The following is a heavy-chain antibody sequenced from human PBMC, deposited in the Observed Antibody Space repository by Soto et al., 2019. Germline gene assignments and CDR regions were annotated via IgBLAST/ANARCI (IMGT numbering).Heavy chain of an antibody. J-gene: IGHJ4*02. V-gene: IGHV3-30-3*01. CDR1: GFTVSSYG. Sequence: GGSLRLSCAASGFTVSSYGLHWVRQPPGKGLEWLAFISYDGSDKFYADSVKGRFTISRDNSKNTLYLQMNSLRVEDTAIYFCAKDARRTSGWYYFDFWGQGALVTVSS. CDR3: AKDARRTSGWYYFDF. CDR2: ISYDGSDK. D-gene: IGHD6-19*01.